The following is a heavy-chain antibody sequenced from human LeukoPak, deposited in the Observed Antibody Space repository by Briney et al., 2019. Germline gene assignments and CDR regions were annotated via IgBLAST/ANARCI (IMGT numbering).Heavy chain of an antibody. J-gene: IGHJ4*02. CDR3: ARGGKTTVTY. V-gene: IGHV3-11*01. CDR2: ITSTGSTK. Sequence: PGGSLRLSCAASGLTFSDYYMTWIRQAPGKGLEWISYITSTGSTKYYADSVKGRFTISRDNAKDSLYLQMNSLRVEDTAVYYCARGGKTTVTYWGQGTLVTVSS. CDR1: GLTFSDYY. D-gene: IGHD4-17*01.